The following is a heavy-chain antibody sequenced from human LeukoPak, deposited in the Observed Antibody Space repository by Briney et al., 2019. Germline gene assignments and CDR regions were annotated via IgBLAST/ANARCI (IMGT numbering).Heavy chain of an antibody. CDR2: IKSKTDGGTT. CDR3: TTAYYYGGIYGGFDH. J-gene: IGHJ4*02. V-gene: IGHV3-15*01. Sequence: GGSLRLSCTASGFTFSNAWMSWVRQAPGKGLDWVGRIKSKTDGGTTDYAAPVKGRFTISRDDSKNTLYLQMNSLKTEDTAIYYCTTAYYYGGIYGGFDHWGQGTLVTVSS. CDR1: GFTFSNAW. D-gene: IGHD1-26*01.